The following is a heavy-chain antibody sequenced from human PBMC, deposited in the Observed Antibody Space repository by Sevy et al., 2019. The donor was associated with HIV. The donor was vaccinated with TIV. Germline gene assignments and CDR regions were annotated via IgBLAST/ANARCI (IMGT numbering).Heavy chain of an antibody. CDR3: ARDLPPSATTVAHFDY. CDR1: GFTFSSYE. D-gene: IGHD4-17*01. CDR2: ITKSGSSI. J-gene: IGHJ4*02. Sequence: GGSLRLSCTASGFTFSSYEMIWVRQAPGKGLEWVSYITKSGSSIYYSDSVRGRFTVSRDNAKNSLYLQMKSLRAEDTAVYYCARDLPPSATTVAHFDYWVRGTLVTVSS. V-gene: IGHV3-48*03.